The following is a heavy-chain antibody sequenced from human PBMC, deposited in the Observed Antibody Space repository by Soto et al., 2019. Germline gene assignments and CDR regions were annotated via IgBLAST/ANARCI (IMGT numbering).Heavy chain of an antibody. CDR3: ARTTAVPNTPRPRYFFAP. V-gene: IGHV4-61*01. D-gene: IGHD4-17*01. J-gene: IGHJ5*02. Sequence: SSETLSLTWSVSGGSVSNKTYYWSWIRQPPGKRLEWIGYVYYSGTTNYNPSLESRVTISVDLSKNQFSLRLSSVTTADTALCYCARTTAVPNTPRPRYFFAPGGQGPLVTVSP. CDR1: GGSVSNKTYY. CDR2: VYYSGTT.